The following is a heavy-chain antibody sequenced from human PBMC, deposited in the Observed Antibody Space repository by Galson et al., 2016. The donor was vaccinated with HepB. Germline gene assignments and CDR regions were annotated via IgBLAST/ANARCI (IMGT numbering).Heavy chain of an antibody. CDR1: GFTFSTYD. J-gene: IGHJ4*02. Sequence: SLRLSCAASGFTFSTYDMHWVRQAPGKGLEWVAVVWYDGTNEYYADSVRGRFTISRDNSKNSLYLQLRSLRAEDTAVYYCARDYRHCGADPMGAQGTLVTVSS. D-gene: IGHD2-21*02. CDR2: VWYDGTNE. V-gene: IGHV3-33*01. CDR3: ARDYRHCGADPM.